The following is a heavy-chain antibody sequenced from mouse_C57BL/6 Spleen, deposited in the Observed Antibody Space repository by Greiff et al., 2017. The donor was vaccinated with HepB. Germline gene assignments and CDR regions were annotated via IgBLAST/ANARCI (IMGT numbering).Heavy chain of an antibody. V-gene: IGHV1-50*01. CDR3: AKGHGYFYAMDY. J-gene: IGHJ4*01. D-gene: IGHD2-3*01. CDR1: GYTFTSYW. Sequence: VQLQQPGAELVKPGASVKLSCKASGYTFTSYWMQWVKQRPGQGLEWIGEIDPSDSYTNYNQKFKGKATLTVDTSSSTAYMQLSSLTSEDSAVYYCAKGHGYFYAMDYWGQGTSVTVSS. CDR2: IDPSDSYT.